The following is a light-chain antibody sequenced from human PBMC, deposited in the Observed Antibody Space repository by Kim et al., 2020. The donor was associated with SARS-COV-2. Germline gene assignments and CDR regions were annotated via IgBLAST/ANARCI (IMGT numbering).Light chain of an antibody. Sequence: ASVGDRVTITCRASQGINSWLAWYQQKPGKDPTLLIYAASSLQSGVPSRFSGSGFGTDFTLTISSLQPEDFATDYCQQANSFPLTFGEGTKVDIK. V-gene: IGKV1-12*01. CDR3: QQANSFPLT. CDR1: QGINSW. J-gene: IGKJ4*01. CDR2: AAS.